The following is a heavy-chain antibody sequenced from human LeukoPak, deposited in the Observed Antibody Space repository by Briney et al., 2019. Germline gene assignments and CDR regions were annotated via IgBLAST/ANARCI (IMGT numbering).Heavy chain of an antibody. CDR3: AKGLSDFWSGYSY. CDR1: GFTFSSYA. J-gene: IGHJ4*02. CDR2: IRGGGST. Sequence: GGSLRLSCAASGFTFSSYAMSWVRQAPGKGLEWVSSIRGGGSTDYADSVKGRFTISRDNSKNTLSLRMNSLRPEDTAVYYCAKGLSDFWSGYSYWGQGTLVTVSS. D-gene: IGHD3-3*01. V-gene: IGHV3-23*01.